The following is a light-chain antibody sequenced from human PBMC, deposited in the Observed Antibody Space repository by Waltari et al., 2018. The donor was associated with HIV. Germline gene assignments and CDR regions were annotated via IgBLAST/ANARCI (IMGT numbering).Light chain of an antibody. CDR1: SSNIGNNY. CDR3: GTWDSRLSAVI. J-gene: IGLJ2*01. V-gene: IGLV1-51*01. Sequence: QSVLTQPPSVSAAPGQKVTISCSGSSSNIGNNYVSWYQQLPGTAPKLLIYANNKRLSGLPDRFSGSKSGTSATLGITGLQTGDEADYYCGTWDSRLSAVIFGGGTKLTVL. CDR2: ANN.